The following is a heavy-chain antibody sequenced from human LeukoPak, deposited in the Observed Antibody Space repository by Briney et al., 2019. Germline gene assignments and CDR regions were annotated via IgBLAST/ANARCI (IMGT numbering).Heavy chain of an antibody. J-gene: IGHJ4*02. CDR2: IKQDGSEK. CDR3: ARAIVVVVADMYYFDY. V-gene: IGHV3-7*01. D-gene: IGHD2-15*01. Sequence: GGSLRLSCAASGFTFSNYLMSWVRQAPGKGLEWVANIKQDGSEKYYVDSVKGRFTISRDNAKNSLYLQMNSLRAEDTAVYYCARAIVVVVADMYYFDYWGQGTLVTVSS. CDR1: GFTFSNYL.